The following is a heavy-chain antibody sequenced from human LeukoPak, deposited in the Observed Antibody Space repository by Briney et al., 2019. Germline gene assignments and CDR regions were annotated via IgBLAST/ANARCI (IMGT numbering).Heavy chain of an antibody. CDR3: ARERYYDSSGYYEA. CDR2: IIPIFGTA. V-gene: IGHV1-69*13. J-gene: IGHJ5*02. Sequence: GASVEVSCKASGYTFTSYGISWVRQAPGQGLEWMGGIIPIFGTANYAQKFQGRVTITADESTSTAYMELSSLRSEDTAVYYCARERYYDSSGYYEAWGQGTLVTVSS. D-gene: IGHD3-22*01. CDR1: GYTFTSYG.